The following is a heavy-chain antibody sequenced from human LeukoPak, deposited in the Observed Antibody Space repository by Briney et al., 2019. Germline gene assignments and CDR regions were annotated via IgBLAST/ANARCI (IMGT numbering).Heavy chain of an antibody. D-gene: IGHD3-22*01. Sequence: TSETLSLTCTVSGGSISSGDYYWSWIRQPPGKGLEWIGYIYYSGSTYYNPSLKSRVTISVDTSKNQFSLKLSSVTAADTAVYYRARVPSDYYDLRGWFDPWGQGTLVTVSS. CDR2: IYYSGST. J-gene: IGHJ5*02. CDR3: ARVPSDYYDLRGWFDP. V-gene: IGHV4-30-4*01. CDR1: GGSISSGDYY.